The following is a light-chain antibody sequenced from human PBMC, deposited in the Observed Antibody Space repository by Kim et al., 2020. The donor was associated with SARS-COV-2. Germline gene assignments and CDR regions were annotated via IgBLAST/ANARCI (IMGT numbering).Light chain of an antibody. CDR1: QDINNY. J-gene: IGKJ5*01. V-gene: IGKV1-33*01. CDR3: QQYDNLPT. Sequence: DIQMTQSPSSLSVFIGDRVTITCQASQDINNYLNWFQQKSGKAPKLLIYDASNLESGVPSRFSGSGSGTDFTFTISNLQPEDIATYYCQQYDNLPTFGQGTRLEIK. CDR2: DAS.